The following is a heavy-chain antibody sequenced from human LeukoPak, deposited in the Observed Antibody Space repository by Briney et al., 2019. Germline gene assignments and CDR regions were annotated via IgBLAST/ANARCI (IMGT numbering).Heavy chain of an antibody. J-gene: IGHJ6*03. D-gene: IGHD3-10*01. V-gene: IGHV3-30*04. CDR2: VSYEGSIK. CDR1: GFTFSNYA. Sequence: RGGSVRVSCAASGFTFSNYAMHWVRQAPGKGLEGVAVVSYEGSIKYYADSVKGGFTISRDNSNNTLSLQMNSLKTDDTAVYYCAREEKRISLLRGVLTPRGYYYMDVWGKGTTVTVSS. CDR3: AREEKRISLLRGVLTPRGYYYMDV.